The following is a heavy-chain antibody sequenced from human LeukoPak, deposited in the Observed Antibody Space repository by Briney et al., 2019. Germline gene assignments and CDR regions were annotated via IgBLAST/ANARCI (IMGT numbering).Heavy chain of an antibody. D-gene: IGHD5-18*01. J-gene: IGHJ4*02. CDR1: DFTFDFYW. Sequence: PGGSLRLSCVASDFTFDFYWMTWVRQAPGKGLEWLANILPDGSQKYYVDSVKGRFTISRDNAKDTLYLQMNSLRAEDAAVYYCASPMWDTAIHDYWGQGTLVTVSS. CDR2: ILPDGSQK. V-gene: IGHV3-7*01. CDR3: ASPMWDTAIHDY.